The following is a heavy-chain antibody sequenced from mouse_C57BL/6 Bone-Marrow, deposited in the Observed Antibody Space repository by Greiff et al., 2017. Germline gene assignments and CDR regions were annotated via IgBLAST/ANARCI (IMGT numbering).Heavy chain of an antibody. CDR3: ARGITTVEDYFDY. V-gene: IGHV1-69*01. J-gene: IGHJ2*01. CDR2: IDPSDSYT. D-gene: IGHD1-1*01. Sequence: QVQLKQPGAELVMPGASVKLSCKASGYTFTSYWMHWVKQRPGQGLEWIGEIDPSDSYTNYNQKFKGKSTLTVDKSSSTAYMQLSSLTSEDSAVYYCARGITTVEDYFDYWGQGTTLTVSS. CDR1: GYTFTSYW.